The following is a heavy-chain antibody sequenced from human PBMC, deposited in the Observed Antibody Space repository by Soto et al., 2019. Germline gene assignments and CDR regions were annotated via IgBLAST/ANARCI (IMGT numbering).Heavy chain of an antibody. CDR3: ARGGSEVGLQFMWYYYGMDV. CDR2: ISGSSSYI. V-gene: IGHV3-21*01. CDR1: GFTFSSHS. J-gene: IGHJ6*02. D-gene: IGHD1-1*01. Sequence: GGSLRLSCAASGFTFSSHSMNWVRQAPGKGLEWVSSISGSSSYIYYADSVKSRFTISRDNAKNSLYLQMNSLRAEDTAVYYCARGGSEVGLQFMWYYYGMDVWGQGTTVTVSS.